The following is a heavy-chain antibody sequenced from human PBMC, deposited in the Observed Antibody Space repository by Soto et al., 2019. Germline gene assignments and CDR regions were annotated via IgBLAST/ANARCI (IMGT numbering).Heavy chain of an antibody. CDR1: GYTFTGYY. D-gene: IGHD2-2*01. V-gene: IGHV1-2*02. CDR3: ATGKLYCSSTSCYPDWFDP. CDR2: INPNSGGT. J-gene: IGHJ5*02. Sequence: EAAVKVSCKASGYTFTGYYMHWVRQAPGQGLEWMGWINPNSGGTNYAQKFQGRVTMTRDTSISTAYMELSRLRSDDTAVYYCATGKLYCSSTSCYPDWFDPWGQGTLVTVSS.